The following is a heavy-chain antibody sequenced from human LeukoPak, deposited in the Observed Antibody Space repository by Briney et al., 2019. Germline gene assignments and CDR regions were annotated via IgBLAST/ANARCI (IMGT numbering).Heavy chain of an antibody. CDR2: INHSGST. V-gene: IGHV4-34*01. Sequence: SETLSLTCAVYGGSFSGYYWSWIRQPPGKGLEWIGEINHSGSTNYNPSLKSRVTISVDTSKNQFSLKLSSVTAADTAVYYCARGRARRSSWFDPWGQGTLVTVSS. CDR3: ARGRARRSSWFDP. D-gene: IGHD3-3*01. CDR1: GGSFSGYY. J-gene: IGHJ5*02.